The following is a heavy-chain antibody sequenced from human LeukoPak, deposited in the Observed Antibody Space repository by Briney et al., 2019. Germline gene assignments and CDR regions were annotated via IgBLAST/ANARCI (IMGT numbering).Heavy chain of an antibody. Sequence: PGGSLTLSCAASGFNLSNNYMSWVRQAPGKGLEWVSVIYSGGSTFYADSVKGRFTLSRDNSKNTLYLQMNSLRAEDTAVYYCASDSYSPEYFQHWGQGTLVTVSS. CDR3: ASDSYSPEYFQH. V-gene: IGHV3-66*01. D-gene: IGHD2-15*01. CDR1: GFNLSNNY. CDR2: IYSGGST. J-gene: IGHJ1*01.